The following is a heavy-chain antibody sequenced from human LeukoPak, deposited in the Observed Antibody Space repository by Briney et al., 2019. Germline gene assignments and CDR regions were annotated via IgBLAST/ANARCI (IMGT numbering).Heavy chain of an antibody. CDR1: GYTFTSYG. CDR3: ARGRGYCSSTSCYTGKNWFDP. J-gene: IGHJ5*02. CDR2: ISAYNGNT. Sequence: GASVKVSCKASGYTFTSYGISWVRQAPGQGLERMGWISAYNGNTNYAQKLQGRVTMTTDTSTSTAYMELRSLRSDDTAVYYCARGRGYCSSTSCYTGKNWFDPWGQGTLVTVSS. D-gene: IGHD2-2*02. V-gene: IGHV1-18*01.